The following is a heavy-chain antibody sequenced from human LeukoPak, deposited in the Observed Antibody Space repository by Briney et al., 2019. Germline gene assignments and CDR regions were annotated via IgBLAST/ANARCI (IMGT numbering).Heavy chain of an antibody. CDR3: ARGRSGYCSGGSCYQFDY. D-gene: IGHD2-15*01. CDR2: ISANGGNR. J-gene: IGHJ4*02. CDR1: GFTFSSYS. V-gene: IGHV3-64*01. Sequence: PGGSLRLSCAASGFTFSSYSMHWVRQAPGKGLEFVSAISANGGNRYYGKSVKGRFTISRDISKNTLYLQMGSLRAEDMAVYYCARGRSGYCSGGSCYQFDYWGQGTLVTVSS.